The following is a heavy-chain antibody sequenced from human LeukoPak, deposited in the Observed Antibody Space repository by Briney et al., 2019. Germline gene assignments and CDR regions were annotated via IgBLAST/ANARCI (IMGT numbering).Heavy chain of an antibody. J-gene: IGHJ4*02. CDR1: GGTFSSYA. CDR2: IIPIFGIA. V-gene: IGHV1-69*04. Sequence: ASVKVSCKAYGGTFSSYAISWVRQAPGQGLEWMGRIIPIFGIANYAQKFQGRVTITADKSTSTAYMELSSLRSEDTAVYYCARDRSGYCSGGSCYSSTIPFDYWGQGTLVTVSS. D-gene: IGHD2-15*01. CDR3: ARDRSGYCSGGSCYSSTIPFDY.